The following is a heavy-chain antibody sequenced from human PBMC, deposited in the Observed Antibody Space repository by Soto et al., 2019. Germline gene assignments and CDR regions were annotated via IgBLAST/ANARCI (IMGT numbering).Heavy chain of an antibody. CDR3: AKDSTVSGVRQGLDF. J-gene: IGHJ4*02. D-gene: IGHD6-19*01. CDR1: GFTFDDYA. V-gene: IGHV3-9*01. CDR2: IIWNSAYI. Sequence: VQLVESGGGLVQPGGSLRLSCAVSGFTFDDYAMHWVRQAPGKGLEWVAGIIWNSAYIVYADSVKGRFTISRDNAKNSLYLQMSSLRAEDTALYYCAKDSTVSGVRQGLDFWGRGTLVTVSS.